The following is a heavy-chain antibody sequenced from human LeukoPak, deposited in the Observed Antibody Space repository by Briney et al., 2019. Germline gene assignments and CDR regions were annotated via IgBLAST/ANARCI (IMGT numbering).Heavy chain of an antibody. CDR2: INPNSGGT. J-gene: IGHJ5*02. CDR3: ARGWNDGPTNWFDP. CDR1: GYTFTGYY. V-gene: IGHV1-2*06. D-gene: IGHD1-1*01. Sequence: ASVKVSCKASGYTFTGYYMHWVRQAPGQGLEWMGRINPNSGGTNYAQKFQGRVTMTRDTSISTAYMELGRLRSDDTAVYYRARGWNDGPTNWFDPWGQGTLVTVSS.